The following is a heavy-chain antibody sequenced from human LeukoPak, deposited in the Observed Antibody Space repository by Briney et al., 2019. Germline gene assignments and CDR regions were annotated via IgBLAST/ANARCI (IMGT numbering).Heavy chain of an antibody. CDR2: IYYSGST. J-gene: IGHJ4*02. Sequence: SETLSLTRTVSGGAISSYYRGWIRQPPGKGLEWIGYIYYSGSTNYNPSLKSRVTISVDTSKNQFSLKLSSVTAADTAVYYCARAKRGPTAGYSSSWLFDYWGQGTLVTVSS. V-gene: IGHV4-59*01. CDR1: GGAISSYY. D-gene: IGHD6-13*01. CDR3: ARAKRGPTAGYSSSWLFDY.